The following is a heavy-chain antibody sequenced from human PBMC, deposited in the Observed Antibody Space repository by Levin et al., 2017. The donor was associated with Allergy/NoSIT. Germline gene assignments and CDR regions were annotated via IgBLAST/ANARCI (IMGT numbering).Heavy chain of an antibody. CDR3: ARLEQWLVFIDY. CDR2: IYYSGST. Sequence: TGGSLRLSCTVSGGSISSSSYYWGWIRQPPGKGLEWIGSIYYSGSTYYNPSLKSRVTISVDTSKNQFSLKLSSVTAADTAVYYCARLEQWLVFIDYWGQGTLVTVSS. CDR1: GGSISSSSYY. D-gene: IGHD6-19*01. V-gene: IGHV4-39*01. J-gene: IGHJ4*02.